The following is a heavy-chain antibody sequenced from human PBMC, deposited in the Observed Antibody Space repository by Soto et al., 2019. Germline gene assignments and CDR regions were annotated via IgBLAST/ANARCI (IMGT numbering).Heavy chain of an antibody. CDR3: VRDVGGSGWFAP. J-gene: IGHJ5*02. Sequence: PSETLSLTCTVSGISIDNYYFSWIRQSAGKGLEWIGRIYSSGTTNYNPSLKSRVTMSVDMSKSQFSLNVRSVTAADTAVYYCVRDVGGSGWFAPWGQGTLVTVSS. V-gene: IGHV4-4*07. CDR1: GISIDNYY. CDR2: IYSSGTT.